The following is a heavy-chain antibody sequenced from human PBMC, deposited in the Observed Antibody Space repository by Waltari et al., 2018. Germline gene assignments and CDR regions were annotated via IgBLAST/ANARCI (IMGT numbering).Heavy chain of an antibody. CDR1: GYSIHACYF. CDR2: IYHSGRS. Sequence: VQLQESGPGLVKPSETLSLTCAVSGYSIHACYFWGWLRQPPGKGLEWIGSIYHSGRSYYNPSLNSRVTISVDTSKNQYALKLSSVTAADTAVYYCARNSGNYSFFYWGQGTLVSVSS. CDR3: ARNSGNYSFFY. V-gene: IGHV4-38-2*01. D-gene: IGHD1-26*01. J-gene: IGHJ4*02.